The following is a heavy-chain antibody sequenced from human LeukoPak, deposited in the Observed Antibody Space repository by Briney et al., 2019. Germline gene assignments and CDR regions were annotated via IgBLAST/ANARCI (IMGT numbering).Heavy chain of an antibody. Sequence: ASVKVSCKASGGTFSSYAISWVRQAPGQGLEWMGRIIPILGIANYAQKFQGRVTITADKSTSTAYMELSSLRSEDTAVYYCASGPGYSYGRGPFDYWGQGTLVTVSS. CDR1: GGTFSSYA. J-gene: IGHJ4*02. CDR2: IIPILGIA. V-gene: IGHV1-69*04. D-gene: IGHD5-18*01. CDR3: ASGPGYSYGRGPFDY.